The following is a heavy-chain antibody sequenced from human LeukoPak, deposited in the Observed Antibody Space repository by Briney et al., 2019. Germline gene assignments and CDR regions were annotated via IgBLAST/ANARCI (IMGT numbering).Heavy chain of an antibody. CDR2: INPGDSEI. CDR3: ARHHLGTNRD. D-gene: IGHD1-7*01. Sequence: GESLKISCKGSGYSFTNYWIAWVRQMPGKGLGWMGVINPGDSEIRYSPSFQGQVTISADKSISTAYLQWSSLAASDTAMVYCARHHLGTNRDWGQGTLVTVSS. J-gene: IGHJ4*02. CDR1: GYSFTNYW. V-gene: IGHV5-51*01.